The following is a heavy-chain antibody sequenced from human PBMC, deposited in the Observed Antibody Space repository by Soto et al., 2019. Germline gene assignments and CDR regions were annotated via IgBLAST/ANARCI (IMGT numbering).Heavy chain of an antibody. J-gene: IGHJ4*02. CDR1: GGSISSYY. V-gene: IGHV4-59*01. CDR2: MYYSGTT. Sequence: PSETLSLTCIVSGGSISSYYWNWIRQPPGKGLEWIGYMYYSGTTNYNPSLKSRVTISVDTSKNQFSLILSSVTAADTAVYYCARGNGYSFGLLDYWGQGTPVTSPQ. CDR3: ARGNGYSFGLLDY. D-gene: IGHD5-18*01.